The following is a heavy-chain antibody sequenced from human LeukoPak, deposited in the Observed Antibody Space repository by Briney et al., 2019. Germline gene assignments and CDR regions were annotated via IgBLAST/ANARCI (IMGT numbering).Heavy chain of an antibody. D-gene: IGHD2-2*01. CDR2: IIPIFGTA. Sequence: SVNVSSKASGGTFSICAISWVRQAPGQGLEWMGGIIPIFGTANYAQKFQGRVTITADESTSTAYMELSSLRSEDTAVYYCARDGGYYGSTSCYDYWGQGTLVTVSS. J-gene: IGHJ4*02. V-gene: IGHV1-69*01. CDR1: GGTFSICA. CDR3: ARDGGYYGSTSCYDY.